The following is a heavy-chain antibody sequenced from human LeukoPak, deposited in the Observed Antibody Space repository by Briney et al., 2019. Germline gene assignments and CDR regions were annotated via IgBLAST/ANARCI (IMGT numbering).Heavy chain of an antibody. Sequence: GGSLRLSCAASRFTFRSFGIHWVRQAPGKGLEWVAFIRDDGSNKYYAGSVKGRFTISRDNSKNTLYLQMNSLRAEDTAVYYCAREDFDWLSVFDYWGQGTLVTVSS. CDR3: AREDFDWLSVFDY. V-gene: IGHV3-30*02. D-gene: IGHD3-9*01. CDR2: IRDDGSNK. CDR1: RFTFRSFG. J-gene: IGHJ4*02.